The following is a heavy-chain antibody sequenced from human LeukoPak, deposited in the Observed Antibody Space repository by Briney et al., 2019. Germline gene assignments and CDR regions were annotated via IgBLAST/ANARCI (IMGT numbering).Heavy chain of an antibody. CDR1: GFTFSSYA. J-gene: IGHJ4*02. Sequence: SGGSLRLSCAASGFTFSSYAMHWVRQAPGKGLEWVAVISHDGSNKYYADSVKGRFTISRDNSKNTLYLQMNSLRVEDTAVYYCLRDLNWSLDQWGQGTLVTVSS. CDR3: LRDLNWSLDQ. CDR2: ISHDGSNK. V-gene: IGHV3-30-3*01. D-gene: IGHD1-20*01.